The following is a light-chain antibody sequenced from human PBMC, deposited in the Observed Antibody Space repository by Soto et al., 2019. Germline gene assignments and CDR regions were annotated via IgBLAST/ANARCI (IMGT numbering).Light chain of an antibody. CDR2: AAS. CDR1: QGIRND. J-gene: IGKJ1*01. V-gene: IGKV1-6*01. Sequence: AIQMTQSPPSLSASVGDRITITCRASQGIRNDLGWYQQKPGKAPKXLIYAASSLQSGVPSRFRGSGSGTDLTITISSLQPEDFETDEGLQDYNYPLTFGQGTKVDI. CDR3: LQDYNYPLT.